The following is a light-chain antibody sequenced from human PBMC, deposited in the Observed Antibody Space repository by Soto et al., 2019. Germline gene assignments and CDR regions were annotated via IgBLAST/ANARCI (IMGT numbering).Light chain of an antibody. CDR2: GAS. Sequence: EIVLTQSPATLSVSPGERPTLSCRASQSVSSNFDWYQQRPAQAPRLLIYGASSRATGIPDRLSGSGSGTDFTLTISRMEPEDFAVYYCQQYGSPITFGQGTRLEI. CDR1: QSVSSN. V-gene: IGKV3-20*01. CDR3: QQYGSPIT. J-gene: IGKJ5*01.